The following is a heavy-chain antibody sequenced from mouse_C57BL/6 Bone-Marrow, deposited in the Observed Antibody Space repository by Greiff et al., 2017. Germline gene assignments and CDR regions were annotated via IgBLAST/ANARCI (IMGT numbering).Heavy chain of an antibody. D-gene: IGHD1-1*01. J-gene: IGHJ4*01. CDR3: VRGVLRYAMDY. Sequence: EVKLMESGGGLVQPKGSLKLSCAASGFSFNTYAMNWVRQAPGKGLEWVARIRSKSNNYATYYADSVKDRFTISRDDSESMLYLQMNNLKTEDTAMYYCVRGVLRYAMDYWGQGTSVTVSS. V-gene: IGHV10-1*01. CDR1: GFSFNTYA. CDR2: IRSKSNNYAT.